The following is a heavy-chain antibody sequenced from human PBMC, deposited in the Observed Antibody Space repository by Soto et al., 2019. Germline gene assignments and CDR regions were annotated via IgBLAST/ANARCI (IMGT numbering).Heavy chain of an antibody. CDR1: GFTFSSYA. J-gene: IGHJ4*02. CDR3: AKDEFSGNYSPNDY. CDR2: ISGSGGST. D-gene: IGHD1-26*01. V-gene: IGHV3-23*01. Sequence: VQLLESGGGLVQPGGSLRLSCAASGFTFSSYAMSWVRQAPGKGLEWVSAISGSGGSTYYADSVKGRFIISRDNSKNTLYLQMNSLRAEDTAVYYCAKDEFSGNYSPNDYWGQGTLVTVSS.